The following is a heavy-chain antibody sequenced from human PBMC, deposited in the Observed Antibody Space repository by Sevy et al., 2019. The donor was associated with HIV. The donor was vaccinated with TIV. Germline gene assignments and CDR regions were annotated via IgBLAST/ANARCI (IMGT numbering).Heavy chain of an antibody. Sequence: GSLRLSCVVSGISLSNYRMNWVRQAPGKGLEWVSFISSSSNYIYHADSVKGRFTISRDNAKNSLYLQMNSLRSEDTAVYYCAINYGSWEGMDVWGQGTTVTVSS. J-gene: IGHJ6*02. CDR1: GISLSNYR. D-gene: IGHD3-10*01. CDR2: ISSSSNYI. V-gene: IGHV3-21*01. CDR3: AINYGSWEGMDV.